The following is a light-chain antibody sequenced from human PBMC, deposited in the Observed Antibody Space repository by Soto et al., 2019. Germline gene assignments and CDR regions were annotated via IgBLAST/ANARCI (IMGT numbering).Light chain of an antibody. CDR2: DAA. CDR1: QSISNW. J-gene: IGKJ1*01. V-gene: IGKV1-5*01. CDR3: QPYNSYSWT. Sequence: DIQMTQSPSTLSASLGARVTITCRASQSISNWLAWYQQKPGKDPKLLIYDAASLESGVPSRFSGSGSGTEFTLTISSLQPDDFATYYCQPYNSYSWTFGQGPKVEIK.